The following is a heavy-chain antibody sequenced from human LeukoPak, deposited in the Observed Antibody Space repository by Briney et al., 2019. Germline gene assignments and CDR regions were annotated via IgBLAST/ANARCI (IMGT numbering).Heavy chain of an antibody. D-gene: IGHD2-21*02. Sequence: ASVKVSCKASGYTFTSYGISWVRQAPGQGLEWMGWISAYNGNTNYAQKPQGRVTMTTDTSTSTAYMELRSLRSDDTAVYYCARVTVAYCGGDCYVNWGQGTLVTVSS. CDR3: ARVTVAYCGGDCYVN. J-gene: IGHJ4*02. V-gene: IGHV1-18*01. CDR1: GYTFTSYG. CDR2: ISAYNGNT.